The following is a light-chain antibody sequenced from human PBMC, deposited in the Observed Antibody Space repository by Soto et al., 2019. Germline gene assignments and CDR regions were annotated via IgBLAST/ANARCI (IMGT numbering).Light chain of an antibody. Sequence: QSVLTRAPSGAGSPGQSVTISFTGTSSDVGSYNRVSWYQQPPGTAPKLMIYEVSNRPSGVPDRFSGSKSGNTASLTISGLQAEDEADYYCSSYTTSSTYVFGTGTKVTVL. CDR2: EVS. CDR3: SSYTTSSTYV. CDR1: SSDVGSYNR. V-gene: IGLV2-18*02. J-gene: IGLJ1*01.